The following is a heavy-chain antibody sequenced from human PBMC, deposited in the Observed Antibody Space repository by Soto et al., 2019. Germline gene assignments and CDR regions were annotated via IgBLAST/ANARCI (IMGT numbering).Heavy chain of an antibody. V-gene: IGHV5-51*01. CDR1: GYRFTSYW. Sequence: GESLKISCQASGYRFTSYWIGWVRQMPGKGLEWMGIIYPGDSDTRYSPSFQGQVIISADKSISTAYLQWSSLKASDTAMYYCARAEITYGMDVWGQGTTVTVSS. CDR3: ARAEITYGMDV. J-gene: IGHJ6*02. D-gene: IGHD3-16*01. CDR2: IYPGDSDT.